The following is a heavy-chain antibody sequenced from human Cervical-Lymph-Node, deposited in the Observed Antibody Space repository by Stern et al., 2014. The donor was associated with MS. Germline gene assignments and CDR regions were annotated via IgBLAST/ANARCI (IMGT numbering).Heavy chain of an antibody. CDR1: GFSLSASGMS. V-gene: IGHV2-70*01. CDR2: IDWDDDE. Sequence: QVTLRESGPALVKPTQTLTLTCTFSGFSLSASGMSVSWIRQPPGKALEWLALIDWDDDEYYSPSLKTRLTISKDTSKNQVLLTMTNMDPVDTATYYCARGLPDVCDYWGQGTLVTVSS. CDR3: ARGLPDVCDY. D-gene: IGHD1-14*01. J-gene: IGHJ4*02.